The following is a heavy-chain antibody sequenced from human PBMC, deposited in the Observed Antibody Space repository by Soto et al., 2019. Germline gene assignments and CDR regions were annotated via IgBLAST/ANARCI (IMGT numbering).Heavy chain of an antibody. CDR3: ARWDSSTWYWNIDY. Sequence: SETLSLTCAVSGFPISSSNWWGWIRQPPGKGLEWIGYIYYSGTTYYNPSLKSRVTMSVDTSKNQFSLRLSSVTAVDTAVYYCARWDSSTWYWNIDYWGQGTLVTVSS. CDR2: IYYSGTT. V-gene: IGHV4-28*01. J-gene: IGHJ4*02. D-gene: IGHD6-13*01. CDR1: GFPISSSNW.